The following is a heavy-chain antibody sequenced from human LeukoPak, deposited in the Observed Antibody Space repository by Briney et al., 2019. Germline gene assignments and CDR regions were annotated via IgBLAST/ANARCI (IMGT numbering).Heavy chain of an antibody. J-gene: IGHJ3*02. CDR2: INSDGSST. CDR1: GFTLSSYW. D-gene: IGHD1-26*01. Sequence: GGSLRLSCAASGFTLSSYWMHWVRQAPGKGLVWVSRINSDGSSTSYADSVKGRFTISRDNAKNTLYLQMNSLRAEDTAVYYCARGTGYSVFDIWGQGTMVTVSS. V-gene: IGHV3-74*01. CDR3: ARGTGYSVFDI.